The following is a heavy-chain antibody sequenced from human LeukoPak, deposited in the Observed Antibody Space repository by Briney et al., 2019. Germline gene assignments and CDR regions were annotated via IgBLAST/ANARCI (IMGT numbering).Heavy chain of an antibody. CDR3: ATDTIGRHYDY. CDR2: TGPTGTDR. Sequence: GGSLRLSCAASGFTFSSCGFNWVRQAPGKGLEWVSSTGPTGTDRYYADSVRGRFTISRDNAKNSMYLQMDSLRDEDTAVYYCATDTIGRHYDYWGQGTLLTVSS. D-gene: IGHD2-2*01. CDR1: GFTFSSCG. V-gene: IGHV3-21*01. J-gene: IGHJ4*02.